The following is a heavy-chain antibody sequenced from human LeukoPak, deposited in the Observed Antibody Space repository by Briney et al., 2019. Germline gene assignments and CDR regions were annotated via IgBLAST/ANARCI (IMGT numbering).Heavy chain of an antibody. CDR2: IYSGGST. Sequence: GGSLRLSCAASGFTVSSNYMSWVRQAPGKGLEWVSVIYSGGSTYYADSVKGRFTISRDNSNNTLYLQINSLRADDTAVYYCGRDGGVAYGLDVWGQGTTVTVSS. CDR3: GRDGGVAYGLDV. V-gene: IGHV3-53*01. J-gene: IGHJ6*02. D-gene: IGHD3-3*01. CDR1: GFTVSSNY.